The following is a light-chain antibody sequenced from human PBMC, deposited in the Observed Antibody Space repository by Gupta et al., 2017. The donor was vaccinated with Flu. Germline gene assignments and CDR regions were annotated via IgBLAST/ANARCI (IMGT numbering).Light chain of an antibody. J-gene: IGLJ2*01. CDR1: TGAVTSGYY. Sequence: QTVVPQEPSLTVSPGGPVTFTCPSSTGAVTSGYYPNWFKQKPGQAPRAPIYSTSNKHSWTPARFSGSLLGGKASLTLSGVQPEDEAEYYCLHYYGGAVVFGGGTKLTVL. CDR3: LHYYGGAVV. CDR2: STS. V-gene: IGLV7-43*01.